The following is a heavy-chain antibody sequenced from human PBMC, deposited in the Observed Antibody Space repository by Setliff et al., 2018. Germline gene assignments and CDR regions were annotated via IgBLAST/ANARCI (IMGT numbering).Heavy chain of an antibody. V-gene: IGHV3-23*01. J-gene: IGHJ4*02. CDR2: ISGSGGST. Sequence: GGSLRLSCASSGFTFSNYAMNWVRQAPGKGLEWVSGISGSGGSTFYADSVKGRFTISRDNSKNTLYLQMNSLRAEDTAVYYCAKGVGLDHYDRVDYWGQGTLVTVS. D-gene: IGHD3-22*01. CDR1: GFTFSNYA. CDR3: AKGVGLDHYDRVDY.